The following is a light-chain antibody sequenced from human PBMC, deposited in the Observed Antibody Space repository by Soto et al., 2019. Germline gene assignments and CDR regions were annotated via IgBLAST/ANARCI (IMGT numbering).Light chain of an antibody. CDR1: QSISTY. CDR3: QQRSSPPSWT. Sequence: DIQMTQSPSSLSASIGDRVTITCRASQSISTYLNWYQHRPGKAPKLLIYAASSLQSGVPSRFSGSGSGTDFSLTLSSPQPEDFATYYCQQRSSPPSWTFGQGTKVEIK. J-gene: IGKJ1*01. CDR2: AAS. V-gene: IGKV1-39*01.